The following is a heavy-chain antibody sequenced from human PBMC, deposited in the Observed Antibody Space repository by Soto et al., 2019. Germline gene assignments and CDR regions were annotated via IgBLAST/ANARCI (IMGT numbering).Heavy chain of an antibody. J-gene: IGHJ6*02. D-gene: IGHD6-25*01. CDR2: INPNSGGT. CDR1: GYTFTGYY. CDR3: ARESGGYDSSTRYGLDV. Sequence: ASVKVSCKASGYTFTGYYMHWVRQAPGQGLEWMGWINPNSGGTNYAQKFQGRVTMTRDTSISTAYMELSSVTAADTAIYYCARESGGYDSSTRYGLDVWGQGTTVTVSS. V-gene: IGHV1-2*02.